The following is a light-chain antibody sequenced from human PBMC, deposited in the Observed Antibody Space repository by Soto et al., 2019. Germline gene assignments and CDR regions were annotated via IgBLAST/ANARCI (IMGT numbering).Light chain of an antibody. J-gene: IGKJ1*01. Sequence: LSQSRESLSSSPRVRAVLSCSASQGGSSSYLAWYQQRPGQAPRLLIYGASSRATGIPDRFSGSGSGTDFTLAIIRLEPADFGVYYCQQYGNSPETFGQGTKVDIK. CDR3: QQYGNSPET. CDR1: QGGSSSY. CDR2: GAS. V-gene: IGKV3-20*01.